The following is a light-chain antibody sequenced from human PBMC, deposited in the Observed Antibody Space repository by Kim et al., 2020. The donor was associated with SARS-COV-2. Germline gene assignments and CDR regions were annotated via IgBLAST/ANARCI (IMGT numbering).Light chain of an antibody. Sequence: VSPRERAPRSCRASQSVSSNLAWYQQKPGQAPRLLIYGASTRATGIPARFSGSGSGTEFTLTISSLQSEDFAVYYCQQYNNWPLTFGQGTKVDIK. CDR3: QQYNNWPLT. CDR2: GAS. CDR1: QSVSSN. V-gene: IGKV3-15*01. J-gene: IGKJ1*01.